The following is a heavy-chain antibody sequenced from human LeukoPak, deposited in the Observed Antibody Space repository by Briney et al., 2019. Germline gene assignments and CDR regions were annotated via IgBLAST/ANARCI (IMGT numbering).Heavy chain of an antibody. CDR3: AKDAVVLRFLEWLFAIDY. CDR1: GFTFSSYA. V-gene: IGHV3-23*01. CDR2: ISSSGGST. D-gene: IGHD3-3*01. J-gene: IGHJ4*02. Sequence: GGSLRLSCAASGFTFSSYAMSWVRQAPGKGLEWVSAISSSGGSTYYADSVKGRFTISRDNSKNTLYLQMNSLRAEDTAVYYCAKDAVVLRFLEWLFAIDYWGQGTLVTVSS.